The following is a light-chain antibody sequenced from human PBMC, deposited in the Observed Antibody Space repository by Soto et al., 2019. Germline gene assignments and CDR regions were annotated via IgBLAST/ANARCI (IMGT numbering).Light chain of an antibody. CDR3: QQYSSYST. CDR1: QGIRND. V-gene: IGKV1-17*01. CDR2: GAS. Sequence: IQMTQSPSSLSASLGDRVTITCRASQGIRNDLGWYQQKPGKAPKLLIYGASTLQSGVPSRFSGGGFGTDFTLTISSLQPDDFATYYCQQYSSYSTFGQGTKVDIK. J-gene: IGKJ1*01.